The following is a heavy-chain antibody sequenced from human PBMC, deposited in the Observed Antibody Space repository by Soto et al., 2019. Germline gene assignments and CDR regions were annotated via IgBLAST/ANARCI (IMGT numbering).Heavy chain of an antibody. D-gene: IGHD6-19*01. Sequence: GGSLRLSCAASGFTFNIYSMNWVRQAPGKGLEWVSYITSDTATTHYADSVRGRFTISRDNAENSLFLQMNSLRDEDTAAYFCARSVAGHFDYWGQGALVTVSS. CDR2: ITSDTATT. J-gene: IGHJ4*02. CDR3: ARSVAGHFDY. CDR1: GFTFNIYS. V-gene: IGHV3-48*02.